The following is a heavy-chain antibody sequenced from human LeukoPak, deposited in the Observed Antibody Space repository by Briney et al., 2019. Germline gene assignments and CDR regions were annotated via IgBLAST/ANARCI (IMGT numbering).Heavy chain of an antibody. V-gene: IGHV3-21*01. Sequence: PGGSLRLSCAASGFTFSSYSMNWVRQAPGKGLEWVSSISSSSSYIHYADSVKGRFTISRDNAKNSLYLQMNSLRAEDTAVYYCARKSRGEDWFDPWGQGTLVTVSS. CDR2: ISSSSSYI. CDR1: GFTFSSYS. D-gene: IGHD3-10*01. CDR3: ARKSRGEDWFDP. J-gene: IGHJ5*02.